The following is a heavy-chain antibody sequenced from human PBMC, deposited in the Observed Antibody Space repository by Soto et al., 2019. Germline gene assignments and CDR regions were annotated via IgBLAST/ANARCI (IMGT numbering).Heavy chain of an antibody. CDR1: GYTFTGYH. V-gene: IGHV1-2*04. CDR2: INTNSGDT. CDR3: ARWVGASNWFDH. D-gene: IGHD1-26*01. J-gene: IGHJ5*02. Sequence: QVQLVQSGAEVTEPGASVNVSCKASGYTFTGYHIHWVRQAPVQGLEWMGWINTNSGDTNDAQNFQGWVTMTRDTSINTAYVELGRLRSDDTSVYYCARWVGASNWFDHWGQGTLVTVSS.